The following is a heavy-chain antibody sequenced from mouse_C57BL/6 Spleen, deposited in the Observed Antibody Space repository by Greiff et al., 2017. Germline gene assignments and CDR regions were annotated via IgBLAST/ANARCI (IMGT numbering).Heavy chain of an antibody. D-gene: IGHD2-3*01. CDR1: GYTFTSYW. CDR2: IHPTSGST. Sequence: QVQLQQPGAELVKPGASVKLSCKASGYTFTSYWMHWVKQRPGQGLEWIGMIHPTSGSTNYNEKFKSKATLTVDKSSSTACMQLSSLTSEDSAVXYCAPLLYDGDYEGYAMDYWGQGTSVTVSS. J-gene: IGHJ4*01. CDR3: APLLYDGDYEGYAMDY. V-gene: IGHV1-64*01.